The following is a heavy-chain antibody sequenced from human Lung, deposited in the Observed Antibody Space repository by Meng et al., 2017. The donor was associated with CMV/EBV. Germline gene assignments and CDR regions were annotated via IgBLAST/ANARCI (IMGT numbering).Heavy chain of an antibody. J-gene: IGHJ6*02. Sequence: SXTXXLTXXLSGDSVSRNGAAWNWIRQSPSRGLEWLGRTYFKSIWYTDYAVSVTSRIAINADTGGHEFSLQLRFLTPGDTAVEYWARDNKALDGGGWYVKDYYGIDVWGQGTXVTVSS. CDR2: TYFKSIWYT. D-gene: IGHD6-19*01. CDR1: GDSVSRNGAA. V-gene: IGHV6-1*01. CDR3: ARDNKALDGGGWYVKDYYGIDV.